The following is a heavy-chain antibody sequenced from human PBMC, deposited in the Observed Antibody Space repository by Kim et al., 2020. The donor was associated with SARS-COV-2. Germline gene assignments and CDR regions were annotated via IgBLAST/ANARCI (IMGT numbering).Heavy chain of an antibody. D-gene: IGHD1-1*01. CDR3: AKDRLERPGGWFDP. V-gene: IGHV3-9*01. J-gene: IGHJ5*02. Sequence: DSVKGRFTISRDNAKNSLYLQMNSLRAEDTALYYCAKDRLERPGGWFDPWGQGTLVTVSS.